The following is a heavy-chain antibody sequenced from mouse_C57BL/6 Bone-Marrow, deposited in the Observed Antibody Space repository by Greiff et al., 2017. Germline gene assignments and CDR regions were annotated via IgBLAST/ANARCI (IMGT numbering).Heavy chain of an antibody. CDR1: GYTFTSYW. D-gene: IGHD2-3*01. Sequence: QVQLQQSGAELVMPGASVKLSCKASGYTFTSYWMHWVKQRPGQGLEWIGEIDPSDSYTNYNQKFKGKSTLTVDKSSSTAYMQLSSLTSEDSAVYYCARDGYYPYYFDYWGQGTTLTVSS. CDR3: ARDGYYPYYFDY. J-gene: IGHJ2*01. CDR2: IDPSDSYT. V-gene: IGHV1-69*01.